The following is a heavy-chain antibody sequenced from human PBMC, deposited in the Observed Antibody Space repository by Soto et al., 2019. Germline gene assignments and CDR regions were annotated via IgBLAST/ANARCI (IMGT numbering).Heavy chain of an antibody. V-gene: IGHV1-8*01. Sequence: ASVKVSCTASGYTFTSYDINWVRQATGQGLEWMGWMNPNSGNTGYAQKFQGRVTMTRNTSISTAYMELSSLRSEDTAVYYCARAHPLARGWFDPWGQGTLVTVSS. J-gene: IGHJ5*02. D-gene: IGHD3-10*01. CDR1: GYTFTSYD. CDR3: ARAHPLARGWFDP. CDR2: MNPNSGNT.